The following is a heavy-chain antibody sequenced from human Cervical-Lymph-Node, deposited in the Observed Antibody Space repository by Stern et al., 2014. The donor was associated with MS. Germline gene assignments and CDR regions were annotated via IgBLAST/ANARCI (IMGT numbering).Heavy chain of an antibody. CDR2: PFSNDER. J-gene: IGHJ4*02. Sequence: QVTLKESGPVLVKPTETLMLTCTVSGFSLSNGRMGVSWIRQPPGQALEWLAHPFSNDERSYSTSLKSRLTISKDTSRSQVVLTMTNMDPVDTATYFCARILYDGAYRGDYWGQGILVTVSS. CDR3: ARILYDGAYRGDY. CDR1: GFSLSNGRMG. D-gene: IGHD3-10*01. V-gene: IGHV2-26*01.